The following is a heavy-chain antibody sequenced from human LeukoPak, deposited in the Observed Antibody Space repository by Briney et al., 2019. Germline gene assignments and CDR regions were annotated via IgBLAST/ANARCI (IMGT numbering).Heavy chain of an antibody. J-gene: IGHJ4*02. CDR2: INSDGTST. CDR1: GHTLCRYW. D-gene: IGHD1-26*01. CDR3: GTLGVMWEADY. Sequence: GGPLRLSCGASGHTLCRYWVLWVRGAPGKGLVWVSRINSDGTSTNYADSVKGRFTISRDNTKSTLYLQMNSLGPEDTAVYYCGTLGVMWEADYWGQGALVTVSS. V-gene: IGHV3-74*01.